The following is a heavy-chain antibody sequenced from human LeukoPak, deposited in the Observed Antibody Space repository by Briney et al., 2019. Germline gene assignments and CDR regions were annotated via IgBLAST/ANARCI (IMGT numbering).Heavy chain of an antibody. CDR1: GGSISSSNW. CDR2: IYHSGST. Sequence: SETLSLTCAVSGGSISSSNWWSWVRQPPGKGLEWIGEIYHSGSTNYNPSLKSRVTISVDKSKNQFSLKLSSVTAADTAVYYCGRLYYDFWSGYYDAGWFDPWGQGTLVTVSS. V-gene: IGHV4-4*02. D-gene: IGHD3-3*01. CDR3: GRLYYDFWSGYYDAGWFDP. J-gene: IGHJ5*02.